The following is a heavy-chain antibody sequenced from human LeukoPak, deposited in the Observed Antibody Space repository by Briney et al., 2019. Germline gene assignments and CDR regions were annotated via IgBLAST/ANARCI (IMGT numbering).Heavy chain of an antibody. CDR1: GGSISSSSYY. J-gene: IGHJ5*02. Sequence: SETLSLTCTVSGGSISSSSYYWGWIRQPPGKGLEWIGSIYYSGSTYYNPSLKSRVTISVDTSKNQFSLKLSSVTAADTAVYYCARDLSRMPVMVRGVMGWFDPWGQGTLVTVSS. V-gene: IGHV4-39*07. D-gene: IGHD3-10*01. CDR3: ARDLSRMPVMVRGVMGWFDP. CDR2: IYYSGST.